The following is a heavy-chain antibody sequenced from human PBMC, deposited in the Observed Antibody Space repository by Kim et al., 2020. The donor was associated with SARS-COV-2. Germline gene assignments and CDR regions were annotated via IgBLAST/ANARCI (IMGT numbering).Heavy chain of an antibody. D-gene: IGHD4-17*01. Sequence: GGSLRLSCAASGFTFSSYAMHWVRQAPGKGLEWEAVISYDGSNKYYADSVKGRFTISRDNSKNTLYLQMNSLRAEDTAVYYCVYGDYANWFDPWGQGTLVTVSS. V-gene: IGHV3-30*04. CDR1: GFTFSSYA. CDR2: ISYDGSNK. J-gene: IGHJ5*02. CDR3: VYGDYANWFDP.